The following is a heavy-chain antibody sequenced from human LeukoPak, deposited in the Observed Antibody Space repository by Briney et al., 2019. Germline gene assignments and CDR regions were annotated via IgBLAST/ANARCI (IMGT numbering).Heavy chain of an antibody. CDR1: GFTVSSNY. CDR2: IYSGGGT. CDR3: ARDDSSSPYDY. J-gene: IGHJ4*02. D-gene: IGHD6-6*01. V-gene: IGHV3-66*02. Sequence: PGGSLRLSCAASGFTVSSNYMSWIRQAPGKGLEWVSVIYSGGGTYYAGSVKGRFTISRDNSKNTLYLQMNSLRAEDTAVYYCARDDSSSPYDYWGQGTLVTVSS.